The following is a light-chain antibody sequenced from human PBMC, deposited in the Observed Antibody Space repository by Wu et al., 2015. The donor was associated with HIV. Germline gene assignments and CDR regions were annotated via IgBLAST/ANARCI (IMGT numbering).Light chain of an antibody. V-gene: IGKV1-NL1*01. J-gene: IGKJ2*01. CDR2: ATS. CDR1: QEIANS. CDR3: QQYFSNVPT. Sequence: DIQMTQSPSSLSASLGDRVTITCRASQEIANSLAWYQQKPGKAPRVLIYATSRLESGVSSRFSGSSSGTEYTFSISSLQPEDSASYYCQQYFSNVPTFGQGTKLEI.